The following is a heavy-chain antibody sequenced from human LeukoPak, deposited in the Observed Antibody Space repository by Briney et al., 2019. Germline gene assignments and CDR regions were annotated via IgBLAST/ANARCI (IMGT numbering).Heavy chain of an antibody. CDR1: GFSFNNYG. CDR2: ISGDGAYT. J-gene: IGHJ4*02. CDR3: ARDLPPRQWTASYFDY. V-gene: IGHV3-21*03. Sequence: GGSLRLSCAASGFSFNNYGMNWVRQAPGKGLEWVSAISGDGAYTYYADSVKGRFSISRDSAKNSLYLQMNSLRAEDTAVYYCARDLPPRQWTASYFDYWGQGTLVTVSS. D-gene: IGHD6-19*01.